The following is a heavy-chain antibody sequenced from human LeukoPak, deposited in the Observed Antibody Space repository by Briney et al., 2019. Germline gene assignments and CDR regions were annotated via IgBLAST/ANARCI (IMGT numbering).Heavy chain of an antibody. J-gene: IGHJ6*02. CDR1: GYTLTELS. D-gene: IGHD2-15*01. CDR3: ATAHPYCSGGSCYYYYGMDV. CDR2: FDPEDGET. Sequence: ASVKVSRKVSGYTLTELSTHWVRQAPGKGREWMGGFDPEDGETIYAQKFQGRVTMTEDTSTDTAYMELSSLRSEHTAVYYCATAHPYCSGGSCYYYYGMDVWGQGTTVTVSS. V-gene: IGHV1-24*01.